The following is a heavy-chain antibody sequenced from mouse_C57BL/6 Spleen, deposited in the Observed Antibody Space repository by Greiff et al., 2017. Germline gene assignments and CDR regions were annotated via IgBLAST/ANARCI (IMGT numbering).Heavy chain of an antibody. Sequence: QVQLQQSGAELARPGASVKMSCKASGYTFTSYTMHWVKQRPGQGLGWIGDINPSSGYTKYNKKFKDKATLTADKSSSTAYMQLSSLTSEDSAVYYCARSGDDGYYYAMDDWGQGTSVTVSS. CDR3: ARSGDDGYYYAMDD. J-gene: IGHJ4*01. V-gene: IGHV1-4*01. D-gene: IGHD2-3*01. CDR1: GYTFTSYT. CDR2: INPSSGYT.